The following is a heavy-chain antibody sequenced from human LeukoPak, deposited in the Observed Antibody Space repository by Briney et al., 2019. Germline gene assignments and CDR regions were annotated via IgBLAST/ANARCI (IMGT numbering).Heavy chain of an antibody. CDR2: IRYDGSNK. CDR1: GFIFSSYG. V-gene: IGHV3-30*02. D-gene: IGHD2-8*01. CDR3: AKDRCSNGVGCYYYYMDV. Sequence: GGSLRLSCAASGFIFSSYGMHWVRQAPGKGLEWVALIRYDGSNKYYADSVKGRFSISRDSSKNILYLQMNSLRAEDTAVYYCAKDRCSNGVGCYYYYMDVWGKGTTVTISS. J-gene: IGHJ6*03.